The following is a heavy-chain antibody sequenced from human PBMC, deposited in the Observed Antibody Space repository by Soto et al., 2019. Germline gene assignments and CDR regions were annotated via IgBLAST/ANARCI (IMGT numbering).Heavy chain of an antibody. CDR1: GYTFTGYY. J-gene: IGHJ5*02. V-gene: IGHV1-2*02. Sequence: ASVKVSCKASGYTFTGYYMHWVRQAPGQGLEWMGWINPNSGGTNYAQKFQGRVTVTRDTSISTAYMELSRLRSDDTAVYYCARGPYYYDSSGPPSASWGQGTLVTVSS. CDR3: ARGPYYYDSSGPPSAS. CDR2: INPNSGGT. D-gene: IGHD3-22*01.